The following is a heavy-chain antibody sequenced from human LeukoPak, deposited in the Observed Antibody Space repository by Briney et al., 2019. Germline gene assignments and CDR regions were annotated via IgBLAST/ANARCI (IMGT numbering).Heavy chain of an antibody. Sequence: GGSLRLSCAASGFTFSDYYMSWIRQAPGKGLEWVSYISSSGSTIYYADSVKGRFTISRDNAKNSLYLQMNSLRAEDTAVYYCARGITIFGVVTDAFDIWGQGTMVTVSS. V-gene: IGHV3-11*04. D-gene: IGHD3-3*01. CDR1: GFTFSDYY. CDR2: ISSSGSTI. J-gene: IGHJ3*02. CDR3: ARGITIFGVVTDAFDI.